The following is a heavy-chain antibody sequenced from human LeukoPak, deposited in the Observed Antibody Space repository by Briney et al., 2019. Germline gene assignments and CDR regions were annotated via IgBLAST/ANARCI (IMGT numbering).Heavy chain of an antibody. CDR2: INHSGST. V-gene: IGHV4-34*01. D-gene: IGHD6-19*01. CDR1: GGSFSGYY. J-gene: IGHJ3*02. CDR3: ARAKAVAGTYIAFDI. Sequence: RPSATLSLTCAVYGGSFSGYYWSWIRQPPGKGLEWIGEINHSGSTNYNPSLKSRVTISVDKSKNQFSLKLTSVTAADTAVYYCARAKAVAGTYIAFDIWGQGTMVTVSS.